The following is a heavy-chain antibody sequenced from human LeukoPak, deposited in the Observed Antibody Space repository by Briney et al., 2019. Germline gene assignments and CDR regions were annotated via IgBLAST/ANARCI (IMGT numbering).Heavy chain of an antibody. Sequence: SETLSLTCTASGGSISSYYWSWIRQPPGKGLEWIGYIYYSGSTNYNPSLKSRVTISVDTSKNQFSLKLSSVTAADTAVYYCARDSITMIEDWGQGTLVTVSS. V-gene: IGHV4-59*12. CDR3: ARDSITMIED. CDR1: GGSISSYY. CDR2: IYYSGST. J-gene: IGHJ4*02. D-gene: IGHD3-22*01.